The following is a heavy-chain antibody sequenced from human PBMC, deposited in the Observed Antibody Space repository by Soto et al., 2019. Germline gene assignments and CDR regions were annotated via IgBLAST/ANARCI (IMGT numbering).Heavy chain of an antibody. CDR2: INPSGGST. CDR1: GYTFTSYY. J-gene: IGHJ4*02. Sequence: GASVKVSCKASGYTFTSYYMHWVRQAPGQGLEWMGIINPSGGSTSYAQKFQGRVTMTRDTSTSTVYMELSSLRSEDTAVYYCARARYCSGGSCYFFDYWGQGTLVTVSS. V-gene: IGHV1-46*01. CDR3: ARARYCSGGSCYFFDY. D-gene: IGHD2-15*01.